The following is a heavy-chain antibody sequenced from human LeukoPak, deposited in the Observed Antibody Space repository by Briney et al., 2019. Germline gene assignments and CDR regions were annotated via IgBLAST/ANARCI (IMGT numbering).Heavy chain of an antibody. D-gene: IGHD3-10*01. J-gene: IGHJ3*02. V-gene: IGHV1-8*03. CDR1: GYTFTSYD. Sequence: ASVKVSCKASGYTFTSYDINWVRQATGQGLEWMGWMNPNSGNTGYAQKFQGRVTITRNTSISTAYMELSSLRSDDTAVYYCARGRRYYYGSGSYSGAFDIWGQGTMVTVSS. CDR3: ARGRRYYYGSGSYSGAFDI. CDR2: MNPNSGNT.